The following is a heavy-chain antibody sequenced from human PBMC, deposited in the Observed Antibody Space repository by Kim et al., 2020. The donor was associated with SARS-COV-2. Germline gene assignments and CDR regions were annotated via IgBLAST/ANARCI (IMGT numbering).Heavy chain of an antibody. D-gene: IGHD6-6*01. Sequence: GGSLRLSCAASGFSFNSYSMNWVRQAPGKGLEWVSSISTTGSHIYYADSVRGRFTISRDNAKNSQYLQMNSLRVDDTAVYYCARGSSGALREDQFDYRG. CDR1: GFSFNSYS. V-gene: IGHV3-21*01. CDR3: ARGSSGALREDQFDY. J-gene: IGHJ4*01. CDR2: ISTTGSHI.